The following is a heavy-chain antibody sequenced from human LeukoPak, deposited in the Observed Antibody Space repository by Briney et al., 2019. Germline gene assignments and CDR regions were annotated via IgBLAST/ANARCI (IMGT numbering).Heavy chain of an antibody. V-gene: IGHV1-8*01. CDR1: GYTFTSYD. CDR2: MNANSGNT. D-gene: IGHD3-10*01. CDR3: AGGFLKYGSGSSWFDP. J-gene: IGHJ5*02. Sequence: GASVKVSCKASGYTFTSYDINWVRQATGQGLEWMGWMNANSGNTGYAQKFQGRVTTTRNTSISTAYMELSSLRSEDTAVYYCAGGFLKYGSGSSWFDPWGQGTLVTVSS.